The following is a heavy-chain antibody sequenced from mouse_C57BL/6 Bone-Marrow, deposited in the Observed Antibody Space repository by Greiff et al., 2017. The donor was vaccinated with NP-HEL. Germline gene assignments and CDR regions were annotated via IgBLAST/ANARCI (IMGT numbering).Heavy chain of an antibody. CDR3: ARGYYGSSYYAMDY. J-gene: IGHJ4*01. CDR2: ISDGGSYT. V-gene: IGHV5-4*01. CDR1: GFTFSSYA. D-gene: IGHD1-1*01. Sequence: EVQLVESGGGLVKPGGSLKLSCAASGFTFSSYAMSWVRQTPEKRLEWVATISDGGSYTYYPDNVKGRFTISRDNAKNNLYLQMSHLKSEDTAMYYCARGYYGSSYYAMDYWGRGTSVTVSS.